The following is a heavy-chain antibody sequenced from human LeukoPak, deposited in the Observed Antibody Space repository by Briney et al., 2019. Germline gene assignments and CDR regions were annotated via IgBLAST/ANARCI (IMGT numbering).Heavy chain of an antibody. J-gene: IGHJ6*04. Sequence: SVKVSCKASGGTFSGYAISWVRQAPGQGLEWMGGIIPIFGTANYAQKFQGRVTITADESTSTAYMELSSLRSEDTAVYYCASGGYSGYDFYYYYGMDVWGKGTTVTVSS. D-gene: IGHD5-12*01. CDR3: ASGGYSGYDFYYYYGMDV. CDR1: GGTFSGYA. V-gene: IGHV1-69*01. CDR2: IIPIFGTA.